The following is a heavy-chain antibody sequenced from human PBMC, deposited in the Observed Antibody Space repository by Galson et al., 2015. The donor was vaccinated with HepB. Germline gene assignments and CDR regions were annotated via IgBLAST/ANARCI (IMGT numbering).Heavy chain of an antibody. CDR2: ISSSGDYI. CDR3: ARDWGIAVAGTWWFDP. D-gene: IGHD6-19*01. J-gene: IGHJ5*02. V-gene: IGHV3-21*01. CDR1: GFTFKNYN. Sequence: SLRLFCAASGFTFKNYNMNWVRQAPGKGLEWVSSISSSGDYIYYAESVKGRFTISRDNAKNSLFLQMNSLTAEDAAVYYCARDWGIAVAGTWWFDPWGQGTVVTVSS.